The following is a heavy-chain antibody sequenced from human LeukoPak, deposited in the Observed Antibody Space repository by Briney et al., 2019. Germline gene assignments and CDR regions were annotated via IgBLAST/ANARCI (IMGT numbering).Heavy chain of an antibody. CDR2: ISRSSNDR. J-gene: IGHJ3*02. CDR3: ASDFVVGASDAFDI. V-gene: IGHV3-48*02. D-gene: IGHD2-15*01. CDR1: GLTVSSNY. Sequence: GGSLRLSCAASGLTVSSNYMSWVRQAPGKGLEWVSYISRSSNDRFYADSVQGRFIISRDNAKNSLYLQMNSLRDEDTAVYYCASDFVVGASDAFDIWGQGTMVTVSS.